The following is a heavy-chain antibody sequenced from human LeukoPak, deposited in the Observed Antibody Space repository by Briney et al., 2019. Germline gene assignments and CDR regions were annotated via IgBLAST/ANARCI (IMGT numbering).Heavy chain of an antibody. CDR2: IYYSGST. D-gene: IGHD3-16*01. CDR1: GGSISTSSYY. CDR3: ARWGGDLDYYFEY. J-gene: IGHJ4*02. Sequence: PSETLSLTCTVSGGSISTSSYYWGWIRQPPGKGLEWIGSIYYSGSTYYNPSLKSRVAISVDTSKNQFSLKLSSVTAADTAVYYCARWGGDLDYYFEYWGQGTLVTVSS. V-gene: IGHV4-39*01.